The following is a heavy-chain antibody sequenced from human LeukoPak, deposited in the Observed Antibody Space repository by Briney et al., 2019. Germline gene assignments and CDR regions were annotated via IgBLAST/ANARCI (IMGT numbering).Heavy chain of an antibody. CDR1: GFTFSNYG. Sequence: PGGSLRLSCAASGFTFSNYGMHWVRQAPGKGLEWVALISYDGTNKFYADSVKGRFTISRDNSKNTLTRQMTSLRAEDTAVYYCAKDRGTAVAGTNWFDPWGQGTLVTVSS. V-gene: IGHV3-30*18. J-gene: IGHJ5*02. CDR3: AKDRGTAVAGTNWFDP. CDR2: ISYDGTNK. D-gene: IGHD6-19*01.